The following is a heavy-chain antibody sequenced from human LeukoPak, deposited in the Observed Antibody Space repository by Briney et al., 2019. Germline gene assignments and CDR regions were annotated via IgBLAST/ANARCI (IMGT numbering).Heavy chain of an antibody. V-gene: IGHV4-34*01. CDR2: INHSGST. J-gene: IGHJ6*02. CDR1: GGSFSGYY. D-gene: IGHD6-19*01. Sequence: PSETLSLTCAVYGGSFSGYYWSWIRQPPGKGLGWIGEINHSGSTNYNPSLKSRVTISVDTSKNQFSLKLSSVTAADTAVYYCARDRGTRVIAVAGRYYYGMDVWGQGTTVTVSS. CDR3: ARDRGTRVIAVAGRYYYGMDV.